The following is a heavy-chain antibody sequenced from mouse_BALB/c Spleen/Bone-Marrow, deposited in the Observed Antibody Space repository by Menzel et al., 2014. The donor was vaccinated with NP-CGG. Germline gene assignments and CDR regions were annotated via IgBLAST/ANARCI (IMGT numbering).Heavy chain of an antibody. CDR2: IRSGGGSI. Sequence: VHLVEYGGGLVKPGGSLKLSCAASGFAFRNYDRSWVRQTPEKRLEWVAYIRSGGGSIYYLDTVKGRFNISRDNAKNSLDLQMSSVKSEDTVMYYCERHRGDWGRGFDDWGQGTVVTVSA. V-gene: IGHV5-12-1*01. D-gene: IGHD4-1*01. J-gene: IGHJ3*01. CDR3: ERHRGDWGRGFDD. CDR1: GFAFRNYD.